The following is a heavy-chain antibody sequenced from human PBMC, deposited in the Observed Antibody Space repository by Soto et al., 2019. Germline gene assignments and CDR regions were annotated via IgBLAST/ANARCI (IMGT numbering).Heavy chain of an antibody. CDR2: IYSGGST. V-gene: IGHV3-66*01. CDR3: ALLGGIAAANDY. CDR1: GFTVSSNY. Sequence: EVQLVESGGGLVQPGGSLRLSCAASGFTVSSNYMSWVRQAPEKGLEWVSVIYSGGSTYYADSVKGRFTISRDNSKNTLYHQMNSLRAEDTAVYYCALLGGIAAANDYWAQGTLVTVSS. D-gene: IGHD6-13*01. J-gene: IGHJ4*02.